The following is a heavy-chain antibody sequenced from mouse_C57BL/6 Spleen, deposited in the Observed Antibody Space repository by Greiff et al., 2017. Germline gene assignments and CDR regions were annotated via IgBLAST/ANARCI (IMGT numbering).Heavy chain of an antibody. D-gene: IGHD2-4*01. CDR3: AKNEGDYDEGPYAMDY. Sequence: QVQLQQSGPGLVQPSQSLSITCTVSGFSLTSYGVHWVRQPPGKGLEWLGVIWSGGSTDYNAAFISRLSISKDNSKSQVFFKMNSLQADDTAIYYCAKNEGDYDEGPYAMDYWGQGTSVTVSS. V-gene: IGHV2-4*01. CDR1: GFSLTSYG. J-gene: IGHJ4*01. CDR2: IWSGGST.